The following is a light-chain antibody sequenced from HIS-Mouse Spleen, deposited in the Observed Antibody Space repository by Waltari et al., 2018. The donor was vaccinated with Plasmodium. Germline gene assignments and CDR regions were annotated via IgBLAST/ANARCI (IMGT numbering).Light chain of an antibody. CDR1: SSYVGRYNL. CDR3: CSYAGSSTYV. V-gene: IGLV2-23*01. CDR2: EGS. Sequence: QSALTQPASVSGSPGQSIPISCPGTSSYVGRYNLVSWYQQHPGKAPKLMIYEGSKRPSGVSNRFSGSKSGNTASLTISGLQAEDEADYYCCSYAGSSTYVFGTGTKVTVL. J-gene: IGLJ1*01.